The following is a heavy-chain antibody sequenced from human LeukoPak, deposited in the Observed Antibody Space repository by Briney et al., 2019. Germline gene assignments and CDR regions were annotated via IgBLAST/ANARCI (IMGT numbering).Heavy chain of an antibody. CDR2: INHSGST. CDR3: ARVIGSSDLIDY. D-gene: IGHD6-6*01. CDR1: AGSFSGYY. V-gene: IGHV4-34*01. Sequence: SETLSLTCAVYAGSFSGYYWSWIRQPPGKGLEWIGEINHSGSTNYNPSLKSRVTISVDTSKNQFSLKLSSVTAADTAVYYCARVIGSSDLIDYWGQGTLVTVSS. J-gene: IGHJ4*02.